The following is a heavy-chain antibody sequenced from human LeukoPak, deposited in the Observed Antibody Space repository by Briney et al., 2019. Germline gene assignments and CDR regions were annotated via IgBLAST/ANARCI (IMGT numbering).Heavy chain of an antibody. D-gene: IGHD5-24*01. J-gene: IGHJ4*02. V-gene: IGHV3-23*01. CDR1: GFSFSNYA. CDR2: LTSSGAST. Sequence: QPGGSLRLSCAASGFSFSNYAMSWVRQAPGKGLEWVSGLTSSGASTYYADSVKGRFTISRDNSKNTVYLQINSLTAEDTAVYYCGRDSRWAQPDYWGQGTLVTVSS. CDR3: GRDSRWAQPDY.